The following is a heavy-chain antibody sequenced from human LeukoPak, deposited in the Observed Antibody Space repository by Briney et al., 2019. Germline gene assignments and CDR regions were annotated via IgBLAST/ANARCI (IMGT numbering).Heavy chain of an antibody. CDR1: GFTFSSYA. CDR3: ARVWGIWDSSSSGLDS. Sequence: GGSLRLSCAPSGFTFSSYAMHWVRQAPGKGLEWVAIISYDGNDKYYADSVKGRFTISRDNSKNTLYLQMNSLRAEDTAVYYCARVWGIWDSSSSGLDSWGQGTLVTASS. CDR2: ISYDGNDK. V-gene: IGHV3-30-3*01. D-gene: IGHD6-6*01. J-gene: IGHJ4*02.